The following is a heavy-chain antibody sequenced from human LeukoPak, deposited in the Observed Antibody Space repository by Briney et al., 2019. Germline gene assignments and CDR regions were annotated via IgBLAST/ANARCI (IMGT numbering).Heavy chain of an antibody. CDR2: IYYSGST. D-gene: IGHD1-26*01. V-gene: IGHV4-59*01. J-gene: IGHJ6*02. CDR1: GFSFSSYG. Sequence: GSLRLSCAASGFSFSSYGMSWIRQPPGKGLEWIGYIYYSGSTNYNPSLKSRVTISVDTSKNQFSLKLSSVTAADTAVYYCAREGIVGAPYYYYGMDVRGQGTTVTVSS. CDR3: AREGIVGAPYYYYGMDV.